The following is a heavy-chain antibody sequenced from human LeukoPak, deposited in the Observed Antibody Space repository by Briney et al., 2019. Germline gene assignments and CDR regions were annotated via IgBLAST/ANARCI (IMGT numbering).Heavy chain of an antibody. CDR1: GGTFSSYA. CDR2: IIPIFGTA. Sequence: SVKVSCKASGGTFSSYAISWVRQAPGQGLEWMGGIIPIFGTANYAQKFQGRVTITTDESTSTAYIELSSLRSEDTAVYYCATHTHYDILTGYRFDPWGQGTLVTVSS. V-gene: IGHV1-69*05. J-gene: IGHJ5*02. D-gene: IGHD3-9*01. CDR3: ATHTHYDILTGYRFDP.